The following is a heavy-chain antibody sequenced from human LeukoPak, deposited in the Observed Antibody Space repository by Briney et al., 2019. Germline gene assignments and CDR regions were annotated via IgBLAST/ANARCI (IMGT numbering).Heavy chain of an antibody. Sequence: PGESLKISCKGSGYSFTSYWIGWVRQMPGKGLEWMGIIYPGDSDTRYSPYFQGQVTISADKSISTAYLQWSSLKASDTAMYYCARRGYSYGYSYYYYMDVWGKGTTVTVSS. CDR2: IYPGDSDT. J-gene: IGHJ6*03. D-gene: IGHD5-18*01. CDR3: ARRGYSYGYSYYYYMDV. CDR1: GYSFTSYW. V-gene: IGHV5-51*01.